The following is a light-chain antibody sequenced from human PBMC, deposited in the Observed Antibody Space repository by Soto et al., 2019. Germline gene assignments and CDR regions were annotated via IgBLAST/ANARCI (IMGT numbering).Light chain of an antibody. Sequence: DIQMTQSPSTLSASVGDRVTITCRARQNINRWLAWYQQRPGKAPNLLIHKASTLEVGVPSRFSGSASGTEFTLTISSLQPDDFAVYFCLQYNVYPLSFGGATKVEIK. CDR2: KAS. V-gene: IGKV1-5*03. CDR1: QNINRW. J-gene: IGKJ4*01. CDR3: LQYNVYPLS.